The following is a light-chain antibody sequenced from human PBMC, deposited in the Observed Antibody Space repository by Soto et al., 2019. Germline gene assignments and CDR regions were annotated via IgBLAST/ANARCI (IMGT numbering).Light chain of an antibody. V-gene: IGLV2-14*03. J-gene: IGLJ2*01. CDR3: TSWTTSTTMI. CDR2: DVN. Sequence: QSALTQPASVSGSPGQWITISCTGTSSDIGAYNFVSWYQQHPGKAPKLMLYDVNIRPSGVSNRFSGSKSGNTASLTISGLHAEDEADYYCTSWTTSTTMIFGGGTQLTVL. CDR1: SSDIGAYNF.